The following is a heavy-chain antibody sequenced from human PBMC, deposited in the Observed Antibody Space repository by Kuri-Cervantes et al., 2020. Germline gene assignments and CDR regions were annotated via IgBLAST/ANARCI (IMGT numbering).Heavy chain of an antibody. J-gene: IGHJ3*01. D-gene: IGHD6-13*01. Sequence: GGSLRLSCAASGFSFSSYSMNWVRQAPGKGLEWVASISSSGSFIHYADSLKGRFTISRDNAQNSLFLQMNSLRGEDTAVYYCVREETAAADAFDFWGQGTMVTVSS. CDR2: ISSSGSFI. CDR3: VREETAAADAFDF. V-gene: IGHV3-21*01. CDR1: GFSFSSYS.